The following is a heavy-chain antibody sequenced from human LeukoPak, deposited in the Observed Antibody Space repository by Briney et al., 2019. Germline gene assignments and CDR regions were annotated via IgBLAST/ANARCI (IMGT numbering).Heavy chain of an antibody. Sequence: GGSLRLSCAASGFTFSGYAMHWVRQAPGKGLEWVANLNQYGNDKYYADSVRGRFTISRDNARDSLYLQMNSLRAEDSALYFCSRDLGTGRPHDLWGQGTLVTVSS. CDR1: GFTFSGYA. V-gene: IGHV3-7*01. J-gene: IGHJ1*01. D-gene: IGHD3/OR15-3a*01. CDR3: SRDLGTGRPHDL. CDR2: LNQYGNDK.